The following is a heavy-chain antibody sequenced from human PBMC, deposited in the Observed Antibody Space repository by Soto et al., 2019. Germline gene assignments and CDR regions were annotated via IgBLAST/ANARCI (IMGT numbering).Heavy chain of an antibody. CDR2: MSHSGGT. V-gene: IGHV4-34*01. J-gene: IGHJ3*02. D-gene: IGHD1-1*01. Sequence: QVQLQQWGAGLLKPSETLSLTCAVFGGSVNSGNYYWSWIRQPPGKGLEWIGEMSHSGGTHFNPSLKSRVTILVDTSKNSFSLKMSSVTAADTALYYCARVERGTATTVVDAFDIWGPGTMVTVSS. CDR1: GGSVNSGNYY. CDR3: ARVERGTATTVVDAFDI.